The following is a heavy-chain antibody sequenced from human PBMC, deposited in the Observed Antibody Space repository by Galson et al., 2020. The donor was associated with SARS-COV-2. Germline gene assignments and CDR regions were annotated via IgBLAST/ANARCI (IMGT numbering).Heavy chain of an antibody. CDR2: IYYSGST. V-gene: IGHV4-59*01. CDR3: ARTQYDSRGYDY. CDR1: GGSIGFYY. D-gene: IGHD3-22*01. Sequence: SETLSLTCTVSGGSIGFYYWSWIRQPPGKGLEWIGYIYYSGSTNSSPSLKSRVTMSVDTSENQFSLNLSSVTAADTAVYYCARTQYDSRGYDYWGQGTLVTVSS. J-gene: IGHJ4*02.